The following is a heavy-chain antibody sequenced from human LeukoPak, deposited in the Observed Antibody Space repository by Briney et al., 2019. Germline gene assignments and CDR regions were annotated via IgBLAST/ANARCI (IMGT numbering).Heavy chain of an antibody. J-gene: IGHJ4*02. CDR2: INPNSGGT. Sequence: ASVKVSCKASGYTFTDYYMHWVRQAPGQGLEWMGWINPNSGGTNYAQKFQGRVTMTRDTSISTAYMELSRLRSDDTAVYRCARLGYCSSTSCYNFDYWGQGTLVTVSS. D-gene: IGHD2-2*02. CDR3: ARLGYCSSTSCYNFDY. V-gene: IGHV1-2*02. CDR1: GYTFTDYY.